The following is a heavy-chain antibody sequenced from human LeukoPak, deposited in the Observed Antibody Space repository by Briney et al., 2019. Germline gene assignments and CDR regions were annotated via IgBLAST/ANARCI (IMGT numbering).Heavy chain of an antibody. CDR3: ATPGYYYGSGSFFPAHYFDY. CDR2: ISGSGGST. Sequence: GGSLRLSCAASGFTFSSYAMSWVRQAPGKGLEWVSAISGSGGSTYYADSVKGRFTISRDNSKNTLYLQMNSLRAEDTAVYYCATPGYYYGSGSFFPAHYFDYWGQGTLVTVSS. CDR1: GFTFSSYA. D-gene: IGHD3-10*01. V-gene: IGHV3-23*01. J-gene: IGHJ4*02.